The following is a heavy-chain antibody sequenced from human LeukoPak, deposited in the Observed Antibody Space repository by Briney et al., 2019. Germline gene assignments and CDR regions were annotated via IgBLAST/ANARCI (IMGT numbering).Heavy chain of an antibody. Sequence: GGSLRLSCAASGFTFNNYAMHWVRQAPGKGLEWVAVISYDGSNKYYADSVKGRFTISRDNAKNSLYLQMNSLRAEDTAVYYCARDAHYDFWSGYYSTWPLGYWGQGTLVTVSS. J-gene: IGHJ4*02. CDR1: GFTFNNYA. D-gene: IGHD3-3*01. CDR2: ISYDGSNK. CDR3: ARDAHYDFWSGYYSTWPLGY. V-gene: IGHV3-30-3*01.